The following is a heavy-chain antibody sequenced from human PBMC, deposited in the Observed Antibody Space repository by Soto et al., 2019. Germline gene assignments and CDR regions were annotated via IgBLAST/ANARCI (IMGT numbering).Heavy chain of an antibody. J-gene: IGHJ4*02. CDR1: GYMFTTYG. CDR3: ARTGGGMAARPLEY. V-gene: IGHV1-18*04. D-gene: IGHD6-6*01. CDR2: ISAYNGNK. Sequence: QVQLVQSGGEVKKPGASVEVSCRTSGYMFTTYGMSWVRQAPGQGLEWMAWISAYNGNKKYAQKFQGRVTMTTDTSTSTVSMELRNLTSDDTGTYFCARTGGGMAARPLEYWGQGTLVTVPS.